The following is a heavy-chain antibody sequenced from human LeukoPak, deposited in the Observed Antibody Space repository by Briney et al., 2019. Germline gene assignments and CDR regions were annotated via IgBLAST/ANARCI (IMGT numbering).Heavy chain of an antibody. CDR3: ATRPAAGKLFDY. CDR2: INHSGST. D-gene: IGHD3-16*01. V-gene: IGHV4-34*01. CDR1: GGSFSGYY. Sequence: SETLSLTCAVCGGSFSGYYWSWIRQPPGKGLEWIGEINHSGSTNYNPSLKSRVTISVDTSKNQFSLKLSPVTAADTAVYYCATRPAAGKLFDYWGQGTLVTVSS. J-gene: IGHJ4*02.